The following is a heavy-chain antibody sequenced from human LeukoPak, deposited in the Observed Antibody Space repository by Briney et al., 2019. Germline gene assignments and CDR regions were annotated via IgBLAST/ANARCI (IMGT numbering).Heavy chain of an antibody. J-gene: IGHJ4*02. Sequence: PGGSLRLSCAASGFTFSNSWMNWVRQAPGKGLEWVSYISSSGSTIYYADSVKGRFTISRDNAKNSLYLQMNSLRAEDTAVYYCAAADDILTGYYFRSWGQGTLVTVSS. CDR2: ISSSGSTI. CDR3: AAADDILTGYYFRS. V-gene: IGHV3-48*03. CDR1: GFTFSNSW. D-gene: IGHD3-9*01.